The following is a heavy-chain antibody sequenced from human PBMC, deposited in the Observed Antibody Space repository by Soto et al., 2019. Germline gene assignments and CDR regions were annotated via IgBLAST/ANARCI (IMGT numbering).Heavy chain of an antibody. D-gene: IGHD6-19*01. Sequence: EVQLVESGGGLVQPGRSLRLSCAASGFTFDDYAMHWVRQAPGKGLEWVSGISWNSGSIGYADSVKGRFTISRDNAKNSLYLQMNSLRAEDTALYYCAKDQETGSSGLSPPYFDYWGQGTLVTVSS. CDR3: AKDQETGSSGLSPPYFDY. V-gene: IGHV3-9*01. CDR1: GFTFDDYA. CDR2: ISWNSGSI. J-gene: IGHJ4*02.